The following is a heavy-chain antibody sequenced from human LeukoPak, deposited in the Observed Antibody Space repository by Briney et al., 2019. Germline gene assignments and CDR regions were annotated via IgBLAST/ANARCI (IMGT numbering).Heavy chain of an antibody. J-gene: IGHJ2*01. D-gene: IGHD4/OR15-4a*01. Sequence: SETLSLTCTVSGGSISSYYWSWIRQPAGKGLAWIGRIYTSGSTNYNPSLKSRVTMSVDTSKNQFSLKLSSVTAADAAVYYCARDYGDNHNTGYWYFDLWGRGTLVTVSS. CDR1: GGSISSYY. CDR2: IYTSGST. V-gene: IGHV4-4*07. CDR3: ARDYGDNHNTGYWYFDL.